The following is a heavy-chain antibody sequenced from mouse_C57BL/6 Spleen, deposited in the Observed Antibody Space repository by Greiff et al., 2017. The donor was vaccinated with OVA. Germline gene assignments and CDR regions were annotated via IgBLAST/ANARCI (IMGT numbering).Heavy chain of an antibody. CDR2: IYPSDSET. Sequence: QVQLQQPGAELVRPGSSVKLSCKASGYTFTSYWMDWVKQRPGQGLEWIGNIYPSDSETHYNQKFKDKATLTVDKSSSTAYMQLSSLTSEDSAVYYCARRGDYYAYGRFAYWGQGTLVTVSA. J-gene: IGHJ3*01. V-gene: IGHV1-61*01. CDR1: GYTFTSYW. D-gene: IGHD2-2*01. CDR3: ARRGDYYAYGRFAY.